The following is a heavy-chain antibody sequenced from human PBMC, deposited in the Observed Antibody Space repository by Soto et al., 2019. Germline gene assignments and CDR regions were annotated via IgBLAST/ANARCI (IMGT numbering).Heavy chain of an antibody. J-gene: IGHJ4*02. Sequence: YWSWIRQPPGKGLEWMGIIYPGDSDTRYSPSFQGQVTISADKSISTAYLQWSSLKASDTAMYYCASGYQQMPFDYWGQGTLVTVSS. V-gene: IGHV5-51*01. CDR2: IYPGDSDT. CDR3: ASGYQQMPFDY. D-gene: IGHD3-22*01. CDR1: YW.